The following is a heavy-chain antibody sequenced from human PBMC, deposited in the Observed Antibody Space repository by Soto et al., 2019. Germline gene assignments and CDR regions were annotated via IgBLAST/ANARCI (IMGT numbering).Heavy chain of an antibody. V-gene: IGHV1-69*01. CDR1: GGTFSSNP. CDR3: ARDADLDY. J-gene: IGHJ4*02. CDR2: IMPVLGAT. Sequence: QVQLVQSGAEVKKPGSSVKVSCKTSGGTFSSNPFTWMRQAPGRGLEWMGEIMPVLGATNYAQNFQDRVTITADESTTTVYMELSSLRSEDPAVYYCARDADLDYWGQGTLVTVSS.